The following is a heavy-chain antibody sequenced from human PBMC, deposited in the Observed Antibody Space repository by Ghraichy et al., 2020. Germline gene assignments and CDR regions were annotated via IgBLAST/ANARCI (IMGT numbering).Heavy chain of an antibody. CDR1: GFTFSSYS. CDR2: ISSSSSYI. J-gene: IGHJ6*02. CDR3: ARGNYDFWSGKTGETNYYYYGMDV. Sequence: GGSLRLSCAASGFTFSSYSMNWVRQAPGKGLEWVSSISSSSSYIYYADSVKGRFTISRDNAKNSLYLQMNSLRAEDTAVYYCARGNYDFWSGKTGETNYYYYGMDVWGQGTTVTVSS. V-gene: IGHV3-21*01. D-gene: IGHD3-3*01.